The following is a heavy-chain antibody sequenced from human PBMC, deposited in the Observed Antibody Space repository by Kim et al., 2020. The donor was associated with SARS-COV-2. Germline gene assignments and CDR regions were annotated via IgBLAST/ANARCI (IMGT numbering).Heavy chain of an antibody. CDR1: GFTFSGSA. Sequence: GGSLRLSCAASGFTFSGSAMHWVRQASGKGLEWVGRIRSKANSYATAYAASVKGRFTISRDDSKNTAYLQMNSLKTEDTAVYYCTRLSTVAAHNMDYFDYWGQGTLVTVSS. D-gene: IGHD4-17*01. J-gene: IGHJ4*02. CDR2: IRSKANSYAT. CDR3: TRLSTVAAHNMDYFDY. V-gene: IGHV3-73*01.